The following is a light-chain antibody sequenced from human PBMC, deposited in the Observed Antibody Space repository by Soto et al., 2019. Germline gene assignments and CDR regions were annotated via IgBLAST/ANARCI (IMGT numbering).Light chain of an antibody. CDR3: QQYNEWPRT. V-gene: IGKV3-15*01. Sequence: EIVMTQSPATLSVSPGERVTLSCRASQSISNNLAWYQQKPGQAPRLLIYGASTRATGILARFRGSGSGTEFTLTVSSLQSESFAVYYCQQYNEWPRTFGQGTKV. CDR2: GAS. CDR1: QSISNN. J-gene: IGKJ1*01.